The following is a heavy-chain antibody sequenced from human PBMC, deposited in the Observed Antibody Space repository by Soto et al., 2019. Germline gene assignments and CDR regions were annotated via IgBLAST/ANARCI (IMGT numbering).Heavy chain of an antibody. Sequence: GGSLRLSCAASGFTFSSYAMSWVRQAPGKGLEWVSAISGSGGSTYYADSVKGRFTISRDNSKNTLYLQMNSLRAEDTAVYYCAKILNPRGYSYGLRRHWGQGTLVTVSS. CDR1: GFTFSSYA. CDR3: AKILNPRGYSYGLRRH. J-gene: IGHJ4*02. V-gene: IGHV3-23*01. CDR2: ISGSGGST. D-gene: IGHD5-18*01.